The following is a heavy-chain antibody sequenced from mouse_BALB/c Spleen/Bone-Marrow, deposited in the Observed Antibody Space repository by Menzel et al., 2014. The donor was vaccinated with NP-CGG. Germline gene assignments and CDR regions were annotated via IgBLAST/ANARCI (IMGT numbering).Heavy chain of an antibody. D-gene: IGHD3-2*02. J-gene: IGHJ4*01. V-gene: IGHV2-9*02. Sequence: VHLVESGPGLVAPSQSLSITCTVSGFSLTNYGVHWVLQPPGKGLEWLGVIWAGGSTNYNSALMSRLSISKDNSKSQVFLKMISLQTDDTAMYYCARVTSSAVGAMDYWGQGTSVTVSS. CDR2: IWAGGST. CDR1: GFSLTNYG. CDR3: ARVTSSAVGAMDY.